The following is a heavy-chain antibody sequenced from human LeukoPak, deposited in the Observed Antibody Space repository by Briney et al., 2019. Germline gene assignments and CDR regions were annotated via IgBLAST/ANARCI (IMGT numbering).Heavy chain of an antibody. Sequence: GGSLRLSCAAPMFVFSNSHMTWVRQTPVKGLEWVSVIYNDGRTFYADSVKGRFSISRDNFRNILYLQMDSLRAEDTAVYYCARGRNYFPIDYWGQGTLVTVSS. J-gene: IGHJ4*02. V-gene: IGHV3-53*01. CDR3: ARGRNYFPIDY. CDR1: MFVFSNSH. CDR2: IYNDGRT. D-gene: IGHD2/OR15-2a*01.